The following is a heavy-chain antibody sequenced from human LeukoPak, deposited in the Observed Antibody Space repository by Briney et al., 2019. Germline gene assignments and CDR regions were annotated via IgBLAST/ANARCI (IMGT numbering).Heavy chain of an antibody. CDR3: ARPLNGYRNGPDYFDY. CDR1: GFTFSSYA. V-gene: IGHV3-23*01. CDR2: ISGTGIST. Sequence: SGGSLRLSCAASGFTFSSYAMSWVRQAPGKGLEWVSVISGTGISTYYADSVKGRFTISRDNSKNTLYLQMNSLRAEDTAVYYCARPLNGYRNGPDYFDYWGQGILVTVSS. D-gene: IGHD5-18*01. J-gene: IGHJ4*02.